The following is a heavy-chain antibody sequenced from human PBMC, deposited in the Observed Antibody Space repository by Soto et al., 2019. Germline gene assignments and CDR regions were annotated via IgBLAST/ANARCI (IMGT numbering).Heavy chain of an antibody. V-gene: IGHV1-2*04. D-gene: IGHD5-12*01. CDR3: ARGVVATIYYFDY. CDR2: INPNSGGT. Sequence: ASVKVSCKASGYTFTGYYMHWVRQALGQGLEWMGWINPNSGGTNYAQKFQGWVTMTRDTSISTAYMELSRLRSDDTAVYYCARGVVATIYYFDYWGQGTLVTVSS. J-gene: IGHJ4*02. CDR1: GYTFTGYY.